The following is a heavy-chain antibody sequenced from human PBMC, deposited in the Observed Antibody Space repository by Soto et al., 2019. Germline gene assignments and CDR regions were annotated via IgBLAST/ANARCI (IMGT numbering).Heavy chain of an antibody. Sequence: TSETLSLTCTVSGGSISSGGYYWSWIRQHPGKGLEWIGYIYYSGSTYYNPSLKSRVTISVDTSKNQFSLKLSSVTAADTAVYYCASTDIVVVPADPSHMDVWGKGTTVTVSS. CDR2: IYYSGST. CDR1: GGSISSGGYY. CDR3: ASTDIVVVPADPSHMDV. J-gene: IGHJ6*03. D-gene: IGHD2-2*01. V-gene: IGHV4-31*03.